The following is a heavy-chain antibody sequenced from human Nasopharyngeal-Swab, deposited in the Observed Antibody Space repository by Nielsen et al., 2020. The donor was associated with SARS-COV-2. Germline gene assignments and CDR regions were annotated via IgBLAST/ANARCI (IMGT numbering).Heavy chain of an antibody. V-gene: IGHV3-13*01. CDR2: IGTAGDT. CDR1: GFTFSSYD. D-gene: IGHD5-12*01. CDR3: ARAGVATSYYYYYGMDV. J-gene: IGHJ6*02. Sequence: GESLKISCAASGFTFSSYDMHWVRQATGKGLECVSAIGTAGDTYYPGSVKGRFTISRENAKNSLYLQMNSLRAGDTAVYYCARAGVATSYYYYYGMDVWGQGTTVTVSS.